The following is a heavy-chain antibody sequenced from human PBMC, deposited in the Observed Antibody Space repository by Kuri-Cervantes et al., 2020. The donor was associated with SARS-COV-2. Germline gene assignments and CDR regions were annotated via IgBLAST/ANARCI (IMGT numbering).Heavy chain of an antibody. V-gene: IGHV3-23*01. CDR2: ISGSGGST. CDR3: AKLGGGDYDFWSGYSDYYYGMDV. CDR1: GFTVSSNH. D-gene: IGHD3-3*01. Sequence: GESLKISCAASGFTVSSNHMSWVRQAPGKGLEWVSAISGSGGSTYYADSVKGRFTISRDNSKNTLYLQMNSLRAEDTAVYYCAKLGGGDYDFWSGYSDYYYGMDVWGQGTTVTVSS. J-gene: IGHJ6*02.